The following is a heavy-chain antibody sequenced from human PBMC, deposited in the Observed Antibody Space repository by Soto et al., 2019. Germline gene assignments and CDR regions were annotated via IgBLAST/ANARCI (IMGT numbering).Heavy chain of an antibody. Sequence: EVQLLESGGGLVQPGGSLRLSCAASGFTFSSYAMSWVRQAPGKGLEWVSAISGSGGSTYYADSVKGRFTTSRDNTKKTYYLQMNRRRDEDTVVYYCAKMVVMRTSVTTYAFDIWGQGTMVTVSS. CDR3: AKMVVMRTSVTTYAFDI. V-gene: IGHV3-23*01. D-gene: IGHD4-17*01. CDR1: GFTFSSYA. J-gene: IGHJ3*02. CDR2: ISGSGGST.